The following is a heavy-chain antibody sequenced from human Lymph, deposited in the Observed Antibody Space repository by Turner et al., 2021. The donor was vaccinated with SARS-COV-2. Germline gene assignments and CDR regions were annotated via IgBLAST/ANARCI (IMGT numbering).Heavy chain of an antibody. CDR1: GFTFSSYG. V-gene: IGHV3-30*18. Sequence: QVQLVESGGGVVQPGMSLRLSCAASGFTFSSYGMHWVRQAPGKGLEWVAVISYAGSNKYYADSVKGRFTISRDNSKNTLYLQMNSLRAEDTAVYYCAKSCRAYWVPVEGMDVWGQGTTVTVSS. D-gene: IGHD2-8*02. CDR2: ISYAGSNK. CDR3: AKSCRAYWVPVEGMDV. J-gene: IGHJ6*02.